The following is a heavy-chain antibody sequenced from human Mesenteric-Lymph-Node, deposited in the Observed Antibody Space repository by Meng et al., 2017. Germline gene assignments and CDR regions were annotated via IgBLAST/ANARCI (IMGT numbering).Heavy chain of an antibody. CDR1: GGSISSNGYY. CDR3: ARRRGGSGRDC. V-gene: IGHV4-39*01. D-gene: IGHD3-10*01. J-gene: IGHJ4*02. Sequence: QRQVPDSGPGLVMPSETLSLTCTVSGGSISSNGYYWDWVRQPPGKGLEWIGAIYHSGSTSYNPSLQSRVTMFVDTSKNQFSLMLTSVTATDTAVYYCARRRGGSGRDCWGQGTLVTVSS. CDR2: IYHSGST.